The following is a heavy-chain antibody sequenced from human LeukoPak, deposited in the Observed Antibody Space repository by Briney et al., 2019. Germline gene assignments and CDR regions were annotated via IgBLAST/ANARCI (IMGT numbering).Heavy chain of an antibody. Sequence: SETLTLTCAVYGGFFSGYYWSWIRQPPGKGVEWLGEIYHCGSPNYHPSLKGRVPISVDQSKNQFSLTLSSVTAGDTAVYYCARVYCSSTSCYPIHFGGRGTGDSVSS. D-gene: IGHD2-2*01. CDR3: ARVYCSSTSCYPIHF. J-gene: IGHJ4*02. CDR2: IYHCGSP. V-gene: IGHV4-34*01. CDR1: GGFFSGYY.